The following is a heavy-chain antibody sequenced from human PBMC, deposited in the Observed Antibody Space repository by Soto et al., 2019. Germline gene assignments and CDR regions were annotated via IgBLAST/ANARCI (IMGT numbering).Heavy chain of an antibody. V-gene: IGHV3-23*01. D-gene: IGHD3-22*01. Sequence: GGSLRLSCAASGLTFSSYAMSWVRQASGKGLEWVSVISGSGGSTHYADSVKGQSTISRDTSKNTLYLQVNSLRAEDTAVYYCAIEADISAYPHHYWGPATQVTVSS. CDR3: AIEADISAYPHHY. CDR2: ISGSGGST. CDR1: GLTFSSYA. J-gene: IGHJ4*02.